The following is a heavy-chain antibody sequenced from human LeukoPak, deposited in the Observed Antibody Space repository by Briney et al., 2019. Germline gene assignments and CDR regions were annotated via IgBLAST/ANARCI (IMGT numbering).Heavy chain of an antibody. CDR2: ISADGGKT. CDR1: GLTFDDYA. Sequence: GGSLRLSCAASGLTFDDYAMHWVRQAPGKGLEWVSLISADGGKTYYADSVKGRFTISRDDSKTSLYLQMNSLRTEDTALYYCAQDIGDFDVLTAYYGFDHWGPGTLVTVSS. D-gene: IGHD3-9*01. V-gene: IGHV3-43*02. CDR3: AQDIGDFDVLTAYYGFDH. J-gene: IGHJ4*02.